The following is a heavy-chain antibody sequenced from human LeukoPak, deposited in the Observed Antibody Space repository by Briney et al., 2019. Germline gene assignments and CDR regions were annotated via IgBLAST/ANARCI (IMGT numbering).Heavy chain of an antibody. Sequence: ASVKVSCKASGYTFTGYYMHWVRQAPGQGLEWMGRINPNSGGTNSAQKFQRRVTMTRDTSINTAYMDLSRLRSDDTAVYYCARGRNSVYYFNVVAPSYFDYWGQGTLVTVSS. CDR2: INPNSGGT. CDR3: ARGRNSVYYFNVVAPSYFDY. D-gene: IGHD3-22*01. CDR1: GYTFTGYY. J-gene: IGHJ4*02. V-gene: IGHV1-2*06.